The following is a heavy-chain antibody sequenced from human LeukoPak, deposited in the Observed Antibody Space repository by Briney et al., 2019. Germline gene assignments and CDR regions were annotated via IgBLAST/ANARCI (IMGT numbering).Heavy chain of an antibody. CDR1: GYTFTGYY. V-gene: IGHV1-2*02. J-gene: IGHJ4*02. D-gene: IGHD1-26*01. CDR3: ARVFLVGATIDY. Sequence: ASVKVSCKASGYTFTGYYMHWVRQAPGQGLERMGWINPNSGGTNYAQKFQGRVTMTRDTSISTAYMELSRLRSDDTAVYYCARVFLVGATIDYWGQGTLVTVSS. CDR2: INPNSGGT.